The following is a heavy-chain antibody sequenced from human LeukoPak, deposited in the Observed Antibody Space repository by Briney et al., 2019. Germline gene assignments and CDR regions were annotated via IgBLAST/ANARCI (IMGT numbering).Heavy chain of an antibody. V-gene: IGHV1-8*01. CDR1: VYTFTSCD. D-gene: IGHD6-19*01. Sequence: ASLKVSSMASVYTFTSCDINWVRQAPGQGVEWMGWMNSNSGNTGYGQSFQGRITMTRDISIGTAYMELSNLTSEDTAIYYCTRGSSGRRDNWGQGTLVTVSA. CDR2: MNSNSGNT. CDR3: TRGSSGRRDN. J-gene: IGHJ4*02.